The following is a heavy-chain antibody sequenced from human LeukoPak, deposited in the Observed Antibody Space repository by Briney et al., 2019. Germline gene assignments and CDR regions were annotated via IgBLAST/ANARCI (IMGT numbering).Heavy chain of an antibody. CDR3: AKASIYYYDSSGYPY. D-gene: IGHD3-22*01. CDR2: ISGSGGST. Sequence: GGSLRLSCAASGFTFSSYAMSWVRQAPGKGLEWVSAISGSGGSTYYADSVKGRFTISRDNSKNTLYLQMNSLRAEDTAVYYCAKASIYYYDSSGYPYWGQGTLVIVSS. CDR1: GFTFSSYA. V-gene: IGHV3-23*01. J-gene: IGHJ4*02.